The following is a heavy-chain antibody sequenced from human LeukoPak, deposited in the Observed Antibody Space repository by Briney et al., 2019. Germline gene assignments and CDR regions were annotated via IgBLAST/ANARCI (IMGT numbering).Heavy chain of an antibody. J-gene: IGHJ4*02. V-gene: IGHV1-69*05. D-gene: IGHD5-12*01. Sequence: SVKVSCKASGGTFSSYAISWVRQAPGQGLEWMGGIIPIFGTANYAQKFQGRVTITTDESTSTAYMELSSLRSEDTAVYYCARVGRARWLREDYWGQGTLVTVSS. CDR1: GGTFSSYA. CDR2: IIPIFGTA. CDR3: ARVGRARWLREDY.